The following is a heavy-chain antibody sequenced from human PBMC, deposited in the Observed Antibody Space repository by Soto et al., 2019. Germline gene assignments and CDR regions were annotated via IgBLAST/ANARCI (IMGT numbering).Heavy chain of an antibody. CDR1: GGTLSTNA. Sequence: QVQLVQSGAEVKKAGSSVKVSCKASGGTLSTNAISWVRRAPGQGLEWMGAIIPMFGSPKYAQKFLGRVTITADNPTSTIYMEMISLTSADTAVYYCARGGFVAGLYNAMDAWGQGTTVAVSS. V-gene: IGHV1-69*06. CDR3: ARGGFVAGLYNAMDA. J-gene: IGHJ6*02. D-gene: IGHD6-19*01. CDR2: IIPMFGSP.